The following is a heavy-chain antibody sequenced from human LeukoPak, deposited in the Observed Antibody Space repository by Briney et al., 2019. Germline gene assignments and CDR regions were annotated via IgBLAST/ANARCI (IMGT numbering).Heavy chain of an antibody. CDR1: GYTFTGYY. Sequence: ASVKVSCKASGYTFTGYYMHWVRQAPGQGLEWMGWINPNSGGTNYAQKFQGRVTMTRDTSISTAYMELSRLRSDDTAVYYCARRSPKYSSSSPYFDYWGQGILVTVSS. V-gene: IGHV1-2*02. CDR3: ARRSPKYSSSSPYFDY. J-gene: IGHJ4*02. D-gene: IGHD6-6*01. CDR2: INPNSGGT.